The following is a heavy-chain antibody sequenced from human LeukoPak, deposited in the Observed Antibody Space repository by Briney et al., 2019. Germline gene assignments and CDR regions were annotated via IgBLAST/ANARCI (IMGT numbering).Heavy chain of an antibody. J-gene: IGHJ4*02. Sequence: ASVKVSCKASGYTFTSYGISWVRQATGQGLEWMGWMNPNSGNTGYAQKLQGRVTMTRNTSISTAYMELSSLRSEDTAVYYCARGIRRGWLVDYWGQGTLVTVSS. V-gene: IGHV1-8*02. CDR2: MNPNSGNT. D-gene: IGHD6-19*01. CDR3: ARGIRRGWLVDY. CDR1: GYTFTSYG.